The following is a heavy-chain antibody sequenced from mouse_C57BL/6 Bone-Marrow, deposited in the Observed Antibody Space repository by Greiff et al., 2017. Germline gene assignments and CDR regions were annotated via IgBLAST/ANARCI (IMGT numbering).Heavy chain of an antibody. CDR3: ALYYGSSFYWYFDV. D-gene: IGHD1-1*01. CDR1: GYTFTSYG. V-gene: IGHV1-81*01. J-gene: IGHJ1*03. Sequence: VQLQQSGAELARPGASVKLSCKASGYTFTSYGISWVKQRTGQGLEWIGEIYPRSGNTYYNEKFKGKATLTADTSSSTAYMELRSLTSEDSAVYFCALYYGSSFYWYFDVWGTGTTVTVSS. CDR2: IYPRSGNT.